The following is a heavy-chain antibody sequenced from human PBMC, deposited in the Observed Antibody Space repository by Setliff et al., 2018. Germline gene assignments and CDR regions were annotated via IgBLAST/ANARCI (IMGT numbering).Heavy chain of an antibody. J-gene: IGHJ3*02. CDR2: IYYSGST. Sequence: SETLSLTCSVSGDSISSGIYHWSWIRQPPGKGLEWIGSIYYSGSTYYNPSLKSRVTISVDTSKNQFSLKLSSVTAADTAVYYCARSGYYSIDAFDIWGQGTMVTVSS. D-gene: IGHD3-22*01. CDR1: GDSISSGIYH. V-gene: IGHV4-39*01. CDR3: ARSGYYSIDAFDI.